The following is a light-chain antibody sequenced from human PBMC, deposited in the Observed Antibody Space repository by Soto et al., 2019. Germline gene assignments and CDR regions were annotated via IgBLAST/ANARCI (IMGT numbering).Light chain of an antibody. V-gene: IGLV2-23*01. Sequence: QSVLTQPVSVSGSPGQTITISCTGSSTDVGSYNLVSWYQQHPGKAPKFIIYEGSKRPPGVSNRFSGSKSGNTASLTISGLQAEDEADYHCCSYAGSNAVVFGGGTKLT. CDR3: CSYAGSNAVV. CDR2: EGS. CDR1: STDVGSYNL. J-gene: IGLJ2*01.